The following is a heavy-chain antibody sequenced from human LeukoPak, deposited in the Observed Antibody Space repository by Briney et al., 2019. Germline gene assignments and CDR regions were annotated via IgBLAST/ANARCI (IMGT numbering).Heavy chain of an antibody. CDR3: VSDGRYFDWYLDY. CDR1: GSTFSSYS. CDR2: ISSSSSYI. J-gene: IGHJ4*02. Sequence: GGSLRLSCAASGSTFSSYSMNWVRQAPGKGLEWVSSISSSSSYIYYADSVKGRFTISRDNAKNSLYLQMNSLRAEDTAVYYCVSDGRYFDWYLDYWGQGTLVTVSS. D-gene: IGHD3-9*01. V-gene: IGHV3-21*01.